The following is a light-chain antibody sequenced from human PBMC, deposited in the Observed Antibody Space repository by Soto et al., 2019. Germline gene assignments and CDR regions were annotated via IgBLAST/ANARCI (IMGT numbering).Light chain of an antibody. CDR3: SSYTSSSTLI. J-gene: IGLJ1*01. CDR2: EVI. Sequence: QSVLTQPASVSGSPGQSITISCTGTSSDFDGYNYVSWYQQHPGKAPKLVIYEVINLPSVGSDLFSGAKSGSTASLTISGLQAEDEADYYCSSYTSSSTLIFGSGTKVTV. CDR1: SSDFDGYNY. V-gene: IGLV2-14*01.